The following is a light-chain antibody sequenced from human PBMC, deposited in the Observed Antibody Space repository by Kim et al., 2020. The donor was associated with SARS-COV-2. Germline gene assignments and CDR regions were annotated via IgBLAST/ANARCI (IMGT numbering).Light chain of an antibody. CDR3: QQYGSSPIT. J-gene: IGKJ5*01. V-gene: IGKV3-20*01. Sequence: EIVLTQSPGTLSLSPGERATLSCRASQSISSTYLAWYQQKPGQAPRLLIYGASSRAPGIPDRFSGSGSGTDFTLTVSRLEPKDFAVYYCQQYGSSPITFGQGIRLEIK. CDR1: QSISSTY. CDR2: GAS.